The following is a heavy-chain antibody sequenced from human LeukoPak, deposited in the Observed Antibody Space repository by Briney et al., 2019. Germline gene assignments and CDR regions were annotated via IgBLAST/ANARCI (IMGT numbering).Heavy chain of an antibody. Sequence: PSETLSLTCTVSGGSITTGTYYLTWIRQSAGKGLEWIGLIYPSGGTNYKPSLKSRLTISIDASKNQFSLKLSSVTAADTAVYYCATGGAPDCSVGTCYSLDSWGQGTLVTVSS. CDR3: ATGGAPDCSVGTCYSLDS. CDR2: IYPSGGT. D-gene: IGHD2-15*01. CDR1: GGSITTGTYY. J-gene: IGHJ4*02. V-gene: IGHV4-61*02.